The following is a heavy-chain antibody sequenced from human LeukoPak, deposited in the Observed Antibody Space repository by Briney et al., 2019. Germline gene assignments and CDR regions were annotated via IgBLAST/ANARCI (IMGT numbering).Heavy chain of an antibody. V-gene: IGHV3-30*01. J-gene: IGHJ4*02. D-gene: IGHD1-26*01. Sequence: PGGSQRLSCAASRFTFSNYAMNWVRQAPGKGLQWVALISHDGRTKRYADSLKGRLSITRDNSKNSLYLQMNSLRPEDTAVYYCARHLSGNPSDFEYWGLGTLVSVSS. CDR3: ARHLSGNPSDFEY. CDR1: RFTFSNYA. CDR2: ISHDGRTK.